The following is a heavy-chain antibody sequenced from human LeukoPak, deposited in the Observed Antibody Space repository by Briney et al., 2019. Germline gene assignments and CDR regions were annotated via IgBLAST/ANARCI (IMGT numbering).Heavy chain of an antibody. J-gene: IGHJ4*02. CDR3: ARGSRYGSGSPGDY. D-gene: IGHD3-10*01. V-gene: IGHV1-2*02. CDR2: INPNSGGT. Sequence: ASVKVSCKASGYTLTGYYMHWVRQAPGQGLEWMGWINPNSGGTNYAQKFQGRVTMTRDTSISTAYMELSRLRSDDTAVYYCARGSRYGSGSPGDYWGQGTLVTVSS. CDR1: GYTLTGYY.